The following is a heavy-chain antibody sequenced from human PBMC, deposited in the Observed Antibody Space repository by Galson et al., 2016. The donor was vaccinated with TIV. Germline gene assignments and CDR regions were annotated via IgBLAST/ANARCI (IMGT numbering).Heavy chain of an antibody. V-gene: IGHV3-23*01. CDR3: ARDLDSTVTAPFDY. CDR1: GITFSSYA. CDR2: ISGGGGST. Sequence: SLRLSCAASGITFSSYAMSWVRQAPGKGLEWVSAISGGGGSTYYADSAKGRFTISRDNSKSTLYLQLDSLRVEDTAVYYCARDLDSTVTAPFDYWGQGTLVTVSS. J-gene: IGHJ4*02. D-gene: IGHD2-21*02.